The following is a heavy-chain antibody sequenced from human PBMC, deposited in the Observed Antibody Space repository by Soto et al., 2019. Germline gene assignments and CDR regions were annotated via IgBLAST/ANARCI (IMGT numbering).Heavy chain of an antibody. CDR1: GGSISTGGYY. CDR2: IYYSGST. Sequence: SETLSLTCTVSGGSISTGGYYWSWIRQHPGTGLEWIGYIYYSGSTYYNPSLKSRVTISVDTSKNQFSLKLSSVTAADTAVYYCASLPVFRDGYSRGRHAFDIWGQGTMVTVSS. V-gene: IGHV4-31*03. CDR3: ASLPVFRDGYSRGRHAFDI. D-gene: IGHD5-18*01. J-gene: IGHJ3*02.